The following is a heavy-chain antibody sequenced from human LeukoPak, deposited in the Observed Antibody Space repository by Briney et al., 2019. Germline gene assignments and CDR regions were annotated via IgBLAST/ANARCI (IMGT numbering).Heavy chain of an antibody. Sequence: GGSLRLSCAASGFTFSAYGMHWVRQAPGKGLEWVAVISYDGSNKNYADSVMGRFTVSRDNSKNTLYLQMNSLRAEDTAVYYCARAYYYYYGMDVWGQGTTVTVSS. J-gene: IGHJ6*02. CDR1: GFTFSAYG. V-gene: IGHV3-30*03. CDR3: ARAYYYYYGMDV. CDR2: ISYDGSNK.